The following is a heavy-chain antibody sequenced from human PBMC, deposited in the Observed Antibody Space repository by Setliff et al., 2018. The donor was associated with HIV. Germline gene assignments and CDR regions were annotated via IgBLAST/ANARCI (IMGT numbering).Heavy chain of an antibody. CDR1: GFTFDDYG. J-gene: IGHJ6*03. V-gene: IGHV3-20*04. D-gene: IGHD2-2*01. CDR2: IIWNGGST. Sequence: GGSLRLSCAASGFTFDDYGMSWVRQAPGKGLEWVSGIIWNGGSTGYADSVKGRFTISRGNTKNTLYMQMNSLRAEDTAVYYCSKEQVPASIPFHDYYMDVWGKGTTVTVSS. CDR3: SKEQVPASIPFHDYYMDV.